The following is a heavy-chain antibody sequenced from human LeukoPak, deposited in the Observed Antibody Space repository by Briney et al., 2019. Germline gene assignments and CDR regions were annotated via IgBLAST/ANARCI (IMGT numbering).Heavy chain of an antibody. V-gene: IGHV1-46*01. CDR2: INPSGGST. CDR1: GYTFTGCC. Sequence: ASVKVSCKASGYTFTGCCMHWVRQAPGQGLEWMGIINPSGGSTSYAQKFQGRVTMTRDTSTSTVYMELSSLRSEDTAVYYCARGGSEVVTAIVVYFDYWGQGTLVTVSA. J-gene: IGHJ4*02. CDR3: ARGGSEVVTAIVVYFDY. D-gene: IGHD2-21*02.